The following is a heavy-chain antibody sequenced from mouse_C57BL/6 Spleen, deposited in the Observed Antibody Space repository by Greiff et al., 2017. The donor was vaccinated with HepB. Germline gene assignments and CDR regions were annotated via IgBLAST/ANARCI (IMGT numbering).Heavy chain of an antibody. CDR3: ARRGLLAWFAY. V-gene: IGHV1-47*01. D-gene: IGHD2-3*01. CDR2: FHPYNDDT. CDR1: GYTFTTYP. Sequence: QVQLKESGAELVKPGASVKMSCKASGYTFTTYPIEWMKQNHGKSLEWIGNFHPYNDDTKYNEKFKGKATLTVEKASSTVYLELSRLTSDDSAVYDWARRGLLAWFAYWGQGTLVTVSA. J-gene: IGHJ3*01.